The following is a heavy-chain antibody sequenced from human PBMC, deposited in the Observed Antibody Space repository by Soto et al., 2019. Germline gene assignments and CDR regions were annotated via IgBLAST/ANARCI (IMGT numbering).Heavy chain of an antibody. CDR3: ARGYQEYCSGGTCYWFDP. V-gene: IGHV3-21*01. CDR2: ISSSASHI. CDR1: GFSFSSYS. J-gene: IGHJ5*02. D-gene: IGHD2-15*01. Sequence: EVQLVESGGGLVKPGGSLRLSCAASGFSFSSYSMNWVRQAPGKGLGWVSSISSSASHINYADSVKGRFTISRDNAKKSRYLQMNSVRAEDTAVYYCARGYQEYCSGGTCYWFDPWGQGTLVTVSS.